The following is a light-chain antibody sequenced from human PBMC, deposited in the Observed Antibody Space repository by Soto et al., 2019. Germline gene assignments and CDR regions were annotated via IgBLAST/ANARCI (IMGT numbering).Light chain of an antibody. V-gene: IGKV1-5*03. CDR1: QRISRW. Sequence: DIQMTQSTSTLSASVGDRVTITCRASQRISRWLAWYQQKPGKATKLLMYKASSLQSGVPSRFSGSGSGTEFNLTISSLQPDDFATYYCQQYNSYRTFGQGTKVEIK. CDR3: QQYNSYRT. CDR2: KAS. J-gene: IGKJ1*01.